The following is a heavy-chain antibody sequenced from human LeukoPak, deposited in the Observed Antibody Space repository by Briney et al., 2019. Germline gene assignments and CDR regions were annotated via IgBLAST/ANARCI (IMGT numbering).Heavy chain of an antibody. D-gene: IGHD6-13*01. V-gene: IGHV3-23*01. CDR2: ISGSGGST. J-gene: IGHJ6*03. Sequence: GGSLRLSCAASGFTFNSYAMAWVRQAPGKGLEWVSAISGSGGSTYYADSVKGRFTISRDNSKNTLSLQMNSLRAEDTAVYYCAKAGIAGGVFFYYYYMDVWGKGTTVTVSS. CDR1: GFTFNSYA. CDR3: AKAGIAGGVFFYYYYMDV.